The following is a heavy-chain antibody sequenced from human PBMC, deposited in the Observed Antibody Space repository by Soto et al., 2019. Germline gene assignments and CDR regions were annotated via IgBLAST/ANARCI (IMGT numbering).Heavy chain of an antibody. V-gene: IGHV1-58*01. CDR3: AADLAYYYDSSGYYRPNQFDY. CDR1: GFTFTSSA. Sequence: SVKVSCKASGFTFTSSAVQWVRQARGQRLEWIGWIVVGSGNTNYAQKFQERVTITRDMSTSTAYMELSSLRSEDTAVYYCAADLAYYYDSSGYYRPNQFDYWGQGTLVTVPQ. D-gene: IGHD3-22*01. CDR2: IVVGSGNT. J-gene: IGHJ4*02.